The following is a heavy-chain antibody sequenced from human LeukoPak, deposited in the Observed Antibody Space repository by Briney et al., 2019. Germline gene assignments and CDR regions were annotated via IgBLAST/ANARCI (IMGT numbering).Heavy chain of an antibody. CDR3: ARGDSSNWLGAAFEI. D-gene: IGHD6-13*01. CDR1: GGSFSGYY. Sequence: PSETLSLTCAVYGGSFSGYYWSWIRQPPGKGLEWIGEINHSGSTNYNPSLKSRVTISVDTSKNQFSLKLSSVTAADAAVYYCARGDSSNWLGAAFEIWGQGTTVTVSS. CDR2: INHSGST. V-gene: IGHV4-34*01. J-gene: IGHJ3*02.